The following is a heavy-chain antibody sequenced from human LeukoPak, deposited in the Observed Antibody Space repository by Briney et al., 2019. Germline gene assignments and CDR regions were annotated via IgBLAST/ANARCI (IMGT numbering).Heavy chain of an antibody. Sequence: SETLYLTCTVSGGSISSSSYYWGWIRQPPGKGLEWIGSIHYSGSIYYNPSLKSRVTISVDTSKNQFSLKLSPVTAADTAVYYCARGTGFSALFDYWGQGTLVTVSS. J-gene: IGHJ4*02. CDR1: GGSISSSSYY. CDR2: IHYSGSI. CDR3: ARGTGFSALFDY. D-gene: IGHD3/OR15-3a*01. V-gene: IGHV4-39*01.